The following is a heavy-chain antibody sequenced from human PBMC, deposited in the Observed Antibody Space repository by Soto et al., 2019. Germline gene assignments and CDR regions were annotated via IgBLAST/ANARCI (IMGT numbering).Heavy chain of an antibody. CDR3: AKDLGNYYYDSSGYSSYGMDV. D-gene: IGHD3-22*01. J-gene: IGHJ6*02. Sequence: GGSLRLSCAASGFTFRSYAMNWVRQAPGKGLEWVSAISASGGTTYYADSVKGRFTISRDNSKNTLYLQMNSLRAEDTAVYYCAKDLGNYYYDSSGYSSYGMDVWGQGTTVTVSS. CDR1: GFTFRSYA. V-gene: IGHV3-23*01. CDR2: ISASGGTT.